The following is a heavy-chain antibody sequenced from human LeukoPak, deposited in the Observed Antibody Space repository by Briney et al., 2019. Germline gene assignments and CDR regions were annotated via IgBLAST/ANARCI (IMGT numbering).Heavy chain of an antibody. CDR3: ARSLYGVNTWFDY. CDR1: GYSFTSYW. CDR2: IYPGDSDT. D-gene: IGHD4/OR15-4a*01. V-gene: IGHV5-51*01. J-gene: IGHJ4*02. Sequence: GGALQISCKGSGYSFTSYWIGWVRQLAGKGLEWMGIIYPGDSDTRYSPSFQGQVTISADKSISTAYLQWSSLKASDTAMYYCARSLYGVNTWFDYWGQGTLVTVSS.